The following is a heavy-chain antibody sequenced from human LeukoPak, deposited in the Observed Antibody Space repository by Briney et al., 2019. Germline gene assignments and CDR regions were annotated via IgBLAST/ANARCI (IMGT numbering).Heavy chain of an antibody. CDR1: GGSISGHY. V-gene: IGHV4-34*01. J-gene: IGHJ4*02. Sequence: ETLSLTCAVYGGSISGHYWTWIRRPPGKGLEWIGQINHSGSTQYKSSLKSRVTISVDTSKDQFSLKLTSVTAADTAVYYCARAPASTGSIDYWGQGTPVTVSS. CDR3: ARAPASTGSIDY. CDR2: INHSGST. D-gene: IGHD2-8*02.